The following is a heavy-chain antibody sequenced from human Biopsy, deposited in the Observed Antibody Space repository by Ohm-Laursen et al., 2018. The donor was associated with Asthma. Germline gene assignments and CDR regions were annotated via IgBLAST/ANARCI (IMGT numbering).Heavy chain of an antibody. CDR2: INGKSNSI. V-gene: IGHV3-11*01. CDR1: GFTFSDYY. Sequence: GSLRLSCAASGFTFSDYYMSWIRQAPRKGLEWISYINGKSNSIEYADSVKGRFTISRDNAKNSLYLQMNSLRAEDTAVLYCAKARCYYYYCDMEVWGQGTTVTVSS. D-gene: IGHD3-16*02. J-gene: IGHJ6*02. CDR3: AKARCYYYYCDMEV.